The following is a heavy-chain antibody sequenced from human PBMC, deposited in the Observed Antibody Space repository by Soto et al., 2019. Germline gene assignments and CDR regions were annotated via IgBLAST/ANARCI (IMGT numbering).Heavy chain of an antibody. J-gene: IGHJ5*02. CDR2: ISGSGGST. D-gene: IGHD2-2*01. V-gene: IGHV3-23*01. CDR1: GFTFSSYA. Sequence: GGSLRLSCAASGFTFSSYAMSWVRQAPGKGLEWVSAISGSGGSTYYADSGKGRFTISRDNSKNTLYLQMNSLRAEDTAVYYCAKDSHVVVPAAMLGSWFDPWGQGTLVTVSS. CDR3: AKDSHVVVPAAMLGSWFDP.